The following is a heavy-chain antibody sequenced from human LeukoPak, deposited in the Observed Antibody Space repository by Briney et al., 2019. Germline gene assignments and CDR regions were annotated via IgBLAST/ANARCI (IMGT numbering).Heavy chain of an antibody. V-gene: IGHV3-21*01. CDR1: GFTFSSYS. D-gene: IGHD1-26*01. CDR2: ISSSSSYI. CDR3: ARDQWEHMGDAFDI. Sequence: PGGSLRLSCAASGFTFSSYSMNWVRQAPGKGLEWASSISSSSSYIYYADSVKGRFTISRDNAKNSLYLQMNSLRAEDTAVYYCARDQWEHMGDAFDIWGQGTMVTVSS. J-gene: IGHJ3*02.